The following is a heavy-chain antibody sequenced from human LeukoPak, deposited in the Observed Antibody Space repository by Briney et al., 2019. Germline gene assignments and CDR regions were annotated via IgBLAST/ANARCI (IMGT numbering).Heavy chain of an antibody. CDR2: ISSSGSTI. CDR3: ARVKHCGGDCYPFDY. D-gene: IGHD2-21*02. CDR1: GFTFSDHY. Sequence: GGSLRLSCAASGFTFSDHYMSLIRQAPGKGLEWVPYISSSGSTIYYADSVKGRFTISRDNAKNSLYLQMNSLRAEDTAVYYCARVKHCGGDCYPFDYWGQGTLVTVSS. V-gene: IGHV3-11*01. J-gene: IGHJ4*02.